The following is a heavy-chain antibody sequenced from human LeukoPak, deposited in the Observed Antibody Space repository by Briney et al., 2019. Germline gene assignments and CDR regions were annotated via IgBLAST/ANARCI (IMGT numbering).Heavy chain of an antibody. CDR1: GGSTSIYY. CDR2: IYTSGNT. J-gene: IGHJ3*01. D-gene: IGHD6-19*01. CDR3: ARLAGTDAFDV. V-gene: IGHV4-4*07. Sequence: PSETLSLTCTVSGGSTSIYYWSWIRQPAGKGLEWIGRIYTSGNTNYNPSLKRRVTMSVDTSKNQFSLKLSSVTAADTAVYYCARLAGTDAFDVWGQGTMVTASS.